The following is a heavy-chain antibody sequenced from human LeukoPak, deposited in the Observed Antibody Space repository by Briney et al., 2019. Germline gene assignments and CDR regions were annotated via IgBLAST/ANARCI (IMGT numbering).Heavy chain of an antibody. D-gene: IGHD6-13*01. V-gene: IGHV4-4*02. CDR1: GGSISSSNW. J-gene: IGHJ4*02. CDR2: IYHSGST. Sequence: SETLFLTCAVSGGSISSSNWWSWVRQPPGKGLEWIGEIYHSGSTNYNPSLKGRVTISVDKSKNQFSLKLSSVTAADTAVYYCARDFALGYSSSWYYFDYWGQGTLVTVSS. CDR3: ARDFALGYSSSWYYFDY.